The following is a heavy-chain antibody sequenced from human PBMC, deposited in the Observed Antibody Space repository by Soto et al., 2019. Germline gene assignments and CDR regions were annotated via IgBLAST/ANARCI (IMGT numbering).Heavy chain of an antibody. Sequence: QVQLVQSGAEVKKPGASVKVSCKASGYMFSTYDINWVRQAPGQGLEWMGWLNPNSGNTGYAQKFQRRVTMTKTTSISTAYMELSSLGSDDTAVYYCARDNRYNWNDEGWFDPWGQGTLVTVTS. J-gene: IGHJ5*02. D-gene: IGHD1-20*01. CDR2: LNPNSGNT. CDR3: ARDNRYNWNDEGWFDP. CDR1: GYMFSTYD. V-gene: IGHV1-8*01.